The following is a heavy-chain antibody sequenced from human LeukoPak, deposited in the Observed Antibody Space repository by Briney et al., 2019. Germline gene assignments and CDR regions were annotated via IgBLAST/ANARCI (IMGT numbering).Heavy chain of an antibody. CDR3: AREDDILSGEFGFDP. CDR1: GYTFSDYY. D-gene: IGHD3-9*01. CDR2: ISPNKGGT. Sequence: GASVKVSCTASGYTFSDYYMHWVRQAPGQGLEWMGWISPNKGGTNYAQKFQGRVTMTRDTSISTAYMELNNLTSDDTAVYYCAREDDILSGEFGFDPWGQGTLVTVSS. V-gene: IGHV1-2*02. J-gene: IGHJ5*02.